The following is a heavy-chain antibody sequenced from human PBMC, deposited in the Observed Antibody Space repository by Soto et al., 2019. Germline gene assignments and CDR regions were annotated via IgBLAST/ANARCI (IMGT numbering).Heavy chain of an antibody. CDR3: ARGRSVSSSWVDY. J-gene: IGHJ4*02. CDR2: INHSGST. D-gene: IGHD6-13*01. Sequence: QVQLQQWGAGLLKPSETLSLTCAVYGGSFSGYYWSWIRQPPGKGLEWIGEINHSGSTNYNPSLKSRVTISVDTSKNQFSLKLSSVTAADTAVYYCARGRSVSSSWVDYWGQGTLVTVSS. CDR1: GGSFSGYY. V-gene: IGHV4-34*01.